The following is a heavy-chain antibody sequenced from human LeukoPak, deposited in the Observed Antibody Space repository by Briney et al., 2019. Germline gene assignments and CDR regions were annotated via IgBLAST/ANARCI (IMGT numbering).Heavy chain of an antibody. CDR3: AKRSDYGDRGNYFDY. V-gene: IGHV3-23*01. CDR1: GFTVSTNY. J-gene: IGHJ4*02. D-gene: IGHD4-17*01. CDR2: ISGRDSNT. Sequence: PGGSLRLSCAASGFTVSTNYMSWVRQAPGKGLEWVSLISGRDSNTYYADSVEGRFTISRDNSKNTLYLQMNSLRAEDTAVYYCAKRSDYGDRGNYFDYWGQGTPVTVSS.